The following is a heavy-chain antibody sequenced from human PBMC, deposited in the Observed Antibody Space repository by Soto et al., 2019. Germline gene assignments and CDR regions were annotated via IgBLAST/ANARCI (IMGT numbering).Heavy chain of an antibody. CDR2: ISSNGGST. J-gene: IGHJ4*02. D-gene: IGHD1-7*01. Sequence: GGSLRLSCAASGFTFSSYAMHWVRQAPGKGLEYVSAISSNGGSTYYANSVKGRFTISRDNSKNTLYLQMDSLRAEDMAVYYCARAYAGTYLYYFDYWGQGTLVTVSS. CDR1: GFTFSSYA. V-gene: IGHV3-64*01. CDR3: ARAYAGTYLYYFDY.